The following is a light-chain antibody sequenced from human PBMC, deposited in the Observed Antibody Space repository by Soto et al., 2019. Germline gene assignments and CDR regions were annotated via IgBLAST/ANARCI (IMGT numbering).Light chain of an antibody. Sequence: DIHMTQSPSSLSASIVDRVTITCRASQNIGSFLNWYQQKPGEAPRLLVYSAFRIQSGVPSRFSGSGSGTEFTLTLSSLQPDDSATYYCQQYDGFPRTFGQGTKVDIK. V-gene: IGKV1-39*01. CDR2: SAF. CDR3: QQYDGFPRT. CDR1: QNIGSF. J-gene: IGKJ1*01.